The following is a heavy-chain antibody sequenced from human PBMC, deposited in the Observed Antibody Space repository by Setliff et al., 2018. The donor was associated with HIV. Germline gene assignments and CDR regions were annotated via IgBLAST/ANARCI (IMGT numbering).Heavy chain of an antibody. Sequence: PSETLSLTCAISGGSISSANWWTWVRQPPGKGLECIGETYHTGSTNYNPSLKSRVTISVDKSKNQFSLTLSSVTAADTAVYYCARRGRGYSYGYFDYWGQGTLVTVSS. V-gene: IGHV4-4*02. CDR1: GGSISSANW. CDR2: TYHTGST. D-gene: IGHD5-18*01. J-gene: IGHJ4*02. CDR3: ARRGRGYSYGYFDY.